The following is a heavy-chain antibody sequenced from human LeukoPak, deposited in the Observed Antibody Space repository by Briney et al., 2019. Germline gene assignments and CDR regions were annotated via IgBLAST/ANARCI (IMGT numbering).Heavy chain of an antibody. CDR1: GFTFSSYA. D-gene: IGHD2-2*01. CDR3: ARDNRVPAAIAPYYYYYYMDV. CDR2: ISSSSSTI. V-gene: IGHV3-48*01. Sequence: GGSLRLSCAASGFTFSSYAMSWVRQAPGKGLEWVSYISSSSSTIYYADSVKGRFTISRDNAKNSLYLQMNSLRAEDTAVYYCARDNRVPAAIAPYYYYYYMDVWGKGTTVTVSS. J-gene: IGHJ6*03.